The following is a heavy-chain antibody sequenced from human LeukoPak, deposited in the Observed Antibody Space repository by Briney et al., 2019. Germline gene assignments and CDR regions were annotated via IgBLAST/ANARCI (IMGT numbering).Heavy chain of an antibody. D-gene: IGHD2-15*01. CDR2: IYYSGST. CDR3: AGRWFDTTSKKYYYMDV. Sequence: SETLSLTCAVYGGSFSGYYWSWIRQPPGKGLEWIGYIYYSGSTNYDPSLKSRVTISVDTSKNQFSLKLSSVTAADTAVYCCAGRWFDTTSKKYYYMDVWGKGTTVTVSS. J-gene: IGHJ6*03. V-gene: IGHV4-34*11. CDR1: GGSFSGYY.